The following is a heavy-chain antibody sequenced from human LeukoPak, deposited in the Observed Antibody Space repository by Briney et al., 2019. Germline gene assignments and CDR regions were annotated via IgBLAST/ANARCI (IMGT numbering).Heavy chain of an antibody. V-gene: IGHV3-53*01. Sequence: PGGSLRLSCAASGFTVSSNYMSWVRQAPGRGLEWVSVIYSGGSTYYADSVKGRFTISRDNSKNTLYLQMNSLRAEDTAVYYCARDAGISAGTYDYWGQGTLVTVSS. D-gene: IGHD1-1*01. CDR2: IYSGGST. CDR3: ARDAGISAGTYDY. CDR1: GFTVSSNY. J-gene: IGHJ4*02.